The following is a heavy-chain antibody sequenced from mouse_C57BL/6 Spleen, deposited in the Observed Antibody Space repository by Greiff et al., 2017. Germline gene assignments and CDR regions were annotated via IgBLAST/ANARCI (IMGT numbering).Heavy chain of an antibody. Sequence: EVQLQQSGPELVKPGASVKISCKASGYSFTGYYMHWVKQSSEKSLEWIGEINPSTGGTSYNQKFKGKATITVDKSSSTAYMQLKSLTSEDSAVYYCAGYGNTYYAMDYWGQGTSVTVSS. CDR2: INPSTGGT. CDR3: AGYGNTYYAMDY. V-gene: IGHV1-43*01. CDR1: GYSFTGYY. D-gene: IGHD2-10*02. J-gene: IGHJ4*01.